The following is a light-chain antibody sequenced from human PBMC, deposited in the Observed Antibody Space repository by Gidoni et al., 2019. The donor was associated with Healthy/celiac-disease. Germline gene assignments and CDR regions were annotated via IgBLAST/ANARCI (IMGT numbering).Light chain of an antibody. CDR2: DAS. J-gene: IGKJ3*01. V-gene: IGKV3-11*01. Sequence: PSPATLSLSPGERATLSCRASQSVSSYLAWYQQKPGQAPRLLIYDASNRATGIPARFSGSGSGTDFTLTISSLEPEDFAVYYCQQRSNWPITFGPGTKVDIK. CDR1: QSVSSY. CDR3: QQRSNWPIT.